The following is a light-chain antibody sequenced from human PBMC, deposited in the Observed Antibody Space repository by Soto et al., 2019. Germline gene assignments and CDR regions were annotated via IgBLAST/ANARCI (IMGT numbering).Light chain of an antibody. J-gene: IGLJ1*01. CDR1: SSDVGSYNL. CDR2: EGS. V-gene: IGLV2-23*01. CDR3: CSFARGSSYV. Sequence: QSVLTXPASVSGSPGQSITISCTGTSSDVGSYNLVSWYQQHPGKAPKLIISEGSERPSGVSTRFSGSKSGNTASLTISGLQAEDEADYYCCSFARGSSYVFGTGTKVTVL.